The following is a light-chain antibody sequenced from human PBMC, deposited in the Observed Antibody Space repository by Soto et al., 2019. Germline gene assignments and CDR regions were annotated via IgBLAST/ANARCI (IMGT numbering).Light chain of an antibody. J-gene: IGKJ5*01. Sequence: EIGLTQSPGTLSLSPGERVTISCRASHSVSSSYLAWYQQKPEQAPRLLIYGASSRATGIPDSFSGSGSGTDFTLTISRLEPEDFAVYYCQQYGSSPPITFGQGTRLEIK. CDR2: GAS. V-gene: IGKV3-20*01. CDR1: HSVSSSY. CDR3: QQYGSSPPIT.